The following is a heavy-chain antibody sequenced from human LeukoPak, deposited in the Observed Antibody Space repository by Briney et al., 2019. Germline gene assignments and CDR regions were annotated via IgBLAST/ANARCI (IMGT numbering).Heavy chain of an antibody. CDR3: ARARTYYEFWSGYFSDY. J-gene: IGHJ4*02. CDR1: GFTFSSYA. V-gene: IGHV3-23*01. Sequence: GGSLRLSCAASGFTFSSYAMNWVRQAPGKGLEWVAVISGNGGNTYYTDSVKGRFTISRDNAKNSLYLQMNSLRAEDTAVYYCARARTYYEFWSGYFSDYWGQGTLVTVST. D-gene: IGHD3-3*01. CDR2: ISGNGGNT.